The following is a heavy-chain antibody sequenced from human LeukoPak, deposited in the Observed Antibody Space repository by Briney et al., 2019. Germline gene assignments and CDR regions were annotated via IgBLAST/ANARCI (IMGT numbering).Heavy chain of an antibody. CDR1: GGSFSGYY. Sequence: SETLSLTCAVYGGSFSGYYWSWIRQPPGKGLEWIGGINHSGSTNYNPSLKSRVTISVDTSKNQFSLKLSSVTAADTAVYYCARGKGGPNYSNYVFHYYYGMDVWGQGTTVTVSS. CDR2: INHSGST. D-gene: IGHD4-11*01. CDR3: ARGKGGPNYSNYVFHYYYGMDV. V-gene: IGHV4-34*01. J-gene: IGHJ6*02.